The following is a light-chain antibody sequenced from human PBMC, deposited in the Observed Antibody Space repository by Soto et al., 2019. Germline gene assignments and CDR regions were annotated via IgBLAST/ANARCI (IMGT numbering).Light chain of an antibody. CDR1: ISDFVVYNY. CDR2: GVS. V-gene: IGLV2-14*01. CDR3: STHTTSGALQV. J-gene: IGLJ1*01. Sequence: QSALTQPASVSGSPGQSITISCTGTISDFVVYNYISWCQQLPGKAPKLMIYGVSNRPSGVSNRFSGSKSGNTASLTISGLQADDEADYYCSTHTTSGALQVFGTGTKLTVL.